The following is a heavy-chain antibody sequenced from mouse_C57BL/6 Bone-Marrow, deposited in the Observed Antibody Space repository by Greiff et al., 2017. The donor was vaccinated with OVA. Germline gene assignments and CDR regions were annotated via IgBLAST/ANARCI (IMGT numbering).Heavy chain of an antibody. V-gene: IGHV1-14*01. CDR3: ARDRVVDRFAY. Sequence: VHVKQSGPELVKPGASVKMSCKASGYTFTSYVMHWVKQKPGQGLEWIGYIYPYNDGTKYNEKFKGKATLTSDKASSTAYMELSSLTSEDSAVYYCARDRVVDRFAYWGQGTLVTVSA. CDR2: IYPYNDGT. D-gene: IGHD1-1*01. J-gene: IGHJ3*01. CDR1: GYTFTSYV.